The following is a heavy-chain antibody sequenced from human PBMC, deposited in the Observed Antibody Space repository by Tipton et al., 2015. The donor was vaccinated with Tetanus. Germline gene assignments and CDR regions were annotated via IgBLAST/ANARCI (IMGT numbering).Heavy chain of an antibody. Sequence: TLSLTCNVSGGLITTGGYSWGWIRQPPGQGLERLGYLYQTDSTYYNPSVRSRLTLSLQRSKNQVSLKLSSVTAADTAVYYCVRGRGLGAYSFGFEYWGRGALVTVSS. D-gene: IGHD5-12*01. V-gene: IGHV4-30-2*01. CDR1: GGLITTGGYS. CDR3: VRGRGLGAYSFGFEY. J-gene: IGHJ4*02. CDR2: LYQTDST.